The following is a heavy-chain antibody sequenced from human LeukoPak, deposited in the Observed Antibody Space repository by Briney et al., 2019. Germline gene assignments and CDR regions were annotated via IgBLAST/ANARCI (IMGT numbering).Heavy chain of an antibody. Sequence: KISCKGSGYSFTSYWIGWVRQAPGQGLEWMGGIIPIFGTANYAQKFQGRVTITADESTSTAYMELSSLRSEDTAVYYCARAGVGATKAFDIWGQGTMVTVSS. V-gene: IGHV1-69*01. CDR1: GYSFTSYW. CDR3: ARAGVGATKAFDI. J-gene: IGHJ3*02. D-gene: IGHD1-26*01. CDR2: IIPIFGTA.